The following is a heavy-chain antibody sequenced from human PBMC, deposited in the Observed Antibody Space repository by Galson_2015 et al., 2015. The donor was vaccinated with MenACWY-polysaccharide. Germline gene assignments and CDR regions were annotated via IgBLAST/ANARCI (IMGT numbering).Heavy chain of an antibody. CDR1: GFTFSSYV. V-gene: IGHV3-23*01. CDR3: AKEGYSGSYEIYFDY. D-gene: IGHD1-26*01. CDR2: ISGSGGST. J-gene: IGHJ4*02. Sequence: PLRLSCAASGFTFSSYVMSWVRQAPGKGLEWVSAISGSGGSTYYADSVKGRFTISRDNSKNTLYLQMNSLRAEDTAVYYCAKEGYSGSYEIYFDYWGQGTLVTVSS.